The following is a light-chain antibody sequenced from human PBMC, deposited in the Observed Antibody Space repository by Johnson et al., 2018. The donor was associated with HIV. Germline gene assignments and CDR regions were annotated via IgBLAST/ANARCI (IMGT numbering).Light chain of an antibody. V-gene: IGLV1-51*02. Sequence: QPVLTQPPSVSAAPGQKVTISCSGSSSNIGNNYVSWYQQLPGTAPKLLIYENNKRPSGIPDRFSGSKSATSATLGITGLQTGDEADYYCGTWDSSLSAGGVFGTGTKVTVL. CDR1: SSNIGNNY. CDR3: GTWDSSLSAGGV. CDR2: ENN. J-gene: IGLJ1*01.